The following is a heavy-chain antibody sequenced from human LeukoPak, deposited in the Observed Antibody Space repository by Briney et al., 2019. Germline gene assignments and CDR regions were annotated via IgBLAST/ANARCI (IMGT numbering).Heavy chain of an antibody. Sequence: GGSLRLSCAASGFTFDDYAMHWVRQAPGKGLEWVSGISWNSGSIGYADSVKGRFTISRDNAKNSLYLQMNSLRTEDTALYYCAEDWGTMVRGFDYWGQGTLVTVSS. D-gene: IGHD3-10*01. CDR1: GFTFDDYA. V-gene: IGHV3-9*01. CDR3: AEDWGTMVRGFDY. CDR2: ISWNSGSI. J-gene: IGHJ4*02.